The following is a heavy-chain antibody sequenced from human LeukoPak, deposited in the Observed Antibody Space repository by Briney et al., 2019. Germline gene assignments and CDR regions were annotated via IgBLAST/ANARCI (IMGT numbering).Heavy chain of an antibody. J-gene: IGHJ1*01. D-gene: IGHD2-15*01. CDR1: GFTFSSYD. V-gene: IGHV3-13*01. CDR3: ARGPDCSGGSCYGWFQYFQH. CDR2: IGTAGDT. Sequence: GGSLRLSCAASGFTFSSYDMHWVRQATGKGLEWVSAIGTAGDTYYPGSVKGRFTISRENAKNSLYLQMNSLRAGDTAVYYCARGPDCSGGSCYGWFQYFQHWGQGTLVTVSS.